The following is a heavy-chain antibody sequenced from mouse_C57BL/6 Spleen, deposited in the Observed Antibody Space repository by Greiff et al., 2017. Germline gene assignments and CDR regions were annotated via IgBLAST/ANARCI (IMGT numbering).Heavy chain of an antibody. D-gene: IGHD2-13*01. Sequence: QVQLQQSGAELVKPGASVKLSCKASGYTFTSYWMHWVKQRPGQGLEWIGMIHPNSGSTNYNEKFKSKATLTVDKSSSTAYMQLSSLTSEDSAVYYCARRGEYYYAMDYWGQGTSVTVSS. CDR2: IHPNSGST. V-gene: IGHV1-64*01. J-gene: IGHJ4*01. CDR3: ARRGEYYYAMDY. CDR1: GYTFTSYW.